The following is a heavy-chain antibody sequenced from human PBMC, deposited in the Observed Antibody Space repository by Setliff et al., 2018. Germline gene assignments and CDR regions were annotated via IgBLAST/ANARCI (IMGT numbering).Heavy chain of an antibody. CDR3: ARGDTIFGVIINSIGGRYFDY. CDR2: ISAGTTYI. D-gene: IGHD3-3*01. Sequence: PGGSLRLSCAASGFAFSSYSMNWVRQAPGKGLECVSSISAGTTYIYYADSVKGRFTISRDNAKNSLYLEMNNLRAEDTATYYCARGDTIFGVIINSIGGRYFDYWGQGTLVTVSS. J-gene: IGHJ4*02. CDR1: GFAFSSYS. V-gene: IGHV3-21*01.